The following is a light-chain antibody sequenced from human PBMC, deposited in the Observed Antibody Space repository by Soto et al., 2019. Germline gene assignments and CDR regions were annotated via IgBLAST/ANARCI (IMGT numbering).Light chain of an antibody. Sequence: PGERATLSCRASPSVSNYLTWYQQKPGQSPRLLIYGASTRATNIAARFSGSGSGTEFTLTISSLQSEDFAVYYCQQYRNWPLTFGGGTKVDIK. CDR1: PSVSNY. V-gene: IGKV3-15*01. CDR2: GAS. J-gene: IGKJ4*01. CDR3: QQYRNWPLT.